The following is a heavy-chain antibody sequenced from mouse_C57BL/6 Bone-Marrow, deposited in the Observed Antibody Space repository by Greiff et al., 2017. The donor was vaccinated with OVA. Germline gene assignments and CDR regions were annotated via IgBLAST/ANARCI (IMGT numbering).Heavy chain of an antibody. J-gene: IGHJ2*01. CDR1: GFNIKDDY. CDR2: IDPENGDT. CDR3: TTRGNYGDY. Sequence: VQLQQSGAELVRPGASVKLSCTASGFNIKDDYMHWVKQRPEQGLEWIGWIDPENGDTEYASEFQGKATITADTSSNTAYLQLSSLTSEDTAVYYCTTRGNYGDYWGQGTTLTVSS. D-gene: IGHD2-1*01. V-gene: IGHV14-4*01.